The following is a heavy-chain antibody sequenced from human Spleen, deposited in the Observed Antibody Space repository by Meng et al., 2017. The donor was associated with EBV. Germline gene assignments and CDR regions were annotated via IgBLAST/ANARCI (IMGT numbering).Heavy chain of an antibody. CDR1: NVSVNGGNFY. CDR2: ISHRGST. CDR3: ANGWGDFDL. D-gene: IGHD3-16*01. J-gene: IGHJ4*02. Sequence: QLPALPSGPGLGRPPAPPSLPSATANVSVNGGNFYWGCIRQSPGKGLELIGTISHRGSTNYNPSLAGRVTISVDVSKNLLFLRLNSMSAADTAISFCANGWGDFDLWGQGALVTVSS. V-gene: IGHV4-39*07.